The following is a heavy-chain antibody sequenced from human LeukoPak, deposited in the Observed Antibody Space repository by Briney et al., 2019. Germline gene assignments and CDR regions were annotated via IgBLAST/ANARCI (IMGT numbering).Heavy chain of an antibody. D-gene: IGHD3-10*01. J-gene: IGHJ5*02. CDR1: GDSLSSSY. CDR3: ARADYYYGSGSYYPFDP. CDR2: IYTSGYT. V-gene: IGHV4-4*07. Sequence: PSETLSLTCTVTGDSLSSSYWSWVRQPAGKGLEWIGRIYTSGYTNYNPSLKSRVTMSVDTSKNQFSLKLTSVTDADAAVYYCARADYYYGSGSYYPFDPWGQGTLVTVSS.